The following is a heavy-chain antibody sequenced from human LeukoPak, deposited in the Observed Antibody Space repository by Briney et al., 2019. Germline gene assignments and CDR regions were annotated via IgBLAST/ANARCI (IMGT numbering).Heavy chain of an antibody. CDR3: ASRYCTSTNCYAFDI. Sequence: GGSLRLSCAASGFTFSSYAMNWVRQAPGKGLEWVSSISSDSNYIFYADSVQGRFTISRDNAENSLFLQMNSLRAEDTAVYYCASRYCTSTNCYAFDIWGQGTMVTVSS. CDR1: GFTFSSYA. V-gene: IGHV3-21*01. D-gene: IGHD2-2*01. J-gene: IGHJ3*02. CDR2: ISSDSNYI.